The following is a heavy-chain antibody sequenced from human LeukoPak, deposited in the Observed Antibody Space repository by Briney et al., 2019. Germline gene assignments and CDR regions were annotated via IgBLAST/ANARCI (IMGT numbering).Heavy chain of an antibody. Sequence: GGSLRLSCAASGFTVSSNFMSWVRQAPGKGLEWVSVIYSGGSTYYADSVKGRFTISGDNSKNTLYLQMNSLRPEDTAVYYCARGPFGVVTFFDYWGQGTLVTVSS. V-gene: IGHV3-53*05. CDR1: GFTVSSNF. D-gene: IGHD3-3*01. J-gene: IGHJ4*02. CDR3: ARGPFGVVTFFDY. CDR2: IYSGGST.